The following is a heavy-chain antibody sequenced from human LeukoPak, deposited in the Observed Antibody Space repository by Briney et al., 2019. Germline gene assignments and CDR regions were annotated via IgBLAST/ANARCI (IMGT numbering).Heavy chain of an antibody. CDR2: ISAYSGNT. CDR1: GYTFTSYG. J-gene: IGHJ2*01. D-gene: IGHD6-19*01. Sequence: ASVKVSCKASGYTFTSYGITWVRQAPGQGLEWMGWISAYSGNTNYAQKLQGRVTMTTDTSTSTAYMELRSLRSDDTAVYYCASAVADPWYFDLWGRGTLVTVSS. V-gene: IGHV1-18*01. CDR3: ASAVADPWYFDL.